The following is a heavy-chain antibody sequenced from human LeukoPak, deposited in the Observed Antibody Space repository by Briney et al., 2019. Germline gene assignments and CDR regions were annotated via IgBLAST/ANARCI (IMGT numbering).Heavy chain of an antibody. CDR1: GFTVSSNY. CDR2: ISSSGSTI. Sequence: GRSLRLSCAASGFTVSSNYMSWVRQAPGKGLEWVSYISSSGSTIYYADSVKGRFTISRDNSQNTLYLLMNSLRPEDTAVYYCAREAAYFDCWGQGTLVTVSS. V-gene: IGHV3-11*01. J-gene: IGHJ4*02. D-gene: IGHD6-13*01. CDR3: AREAAYFDC.